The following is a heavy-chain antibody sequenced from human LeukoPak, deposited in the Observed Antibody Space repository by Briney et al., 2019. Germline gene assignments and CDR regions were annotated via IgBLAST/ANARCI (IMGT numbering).Heavy chain of an antibody. CDR2: IYSGGST. D-gene: IGHD4-23*01. V-gene: IGHV3-53*01. Sequence: PGGSLRLSCAASGFTVSTNYMTWVRQAPGKGLKCVSVIYSGGSTYYAYSVKGRFTISRDNSKNTLYLQMDSLRAEDTAVYYCAREVDVSGNIDHDAFDIWGQGTMVTVSS. J-gene: IGHJ3*02. CDR1: GFTVSTNY. CDR3: AREVDVSGNIDHDAFDI.